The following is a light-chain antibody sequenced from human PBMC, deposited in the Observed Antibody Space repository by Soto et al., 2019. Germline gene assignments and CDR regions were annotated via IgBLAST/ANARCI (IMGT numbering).Light chain of an antibody. V-gene: IGKV3-11*01. CDR1: QSVSSY. J-gene: IGKJ1*01. Sequence: EIVLTQSPATLSLSPGERATLSCGASQSVSSYLGWYQQKPGQAPRLLIFDASNRATGIPARFSGSGSGTDFTLTISSLEPEDFAVYYCQQRSNWLWTFGQGTKVEI. CDR2: DAS. CDR3: QQRSNWLWT.